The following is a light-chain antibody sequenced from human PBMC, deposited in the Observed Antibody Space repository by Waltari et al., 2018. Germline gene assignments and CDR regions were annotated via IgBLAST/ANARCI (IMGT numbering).Light chain of an antibody. CDR2: DVS. J-gene: IGLJ2*01. V-gene: IGLV2-14*01. Sequence: QSALTQPASVSGSPGQSLTISCTGTSGDVGGDNDVSWYHQHPGKAPKHMIYDVSNRPSGVSNRFSASKSGNTASLTISGLQAEDEGDYYCSSYASVSSLVFGGGTRLTVL. CDR3: SSYASVSSLV. CDR1: SGDVGGDND.